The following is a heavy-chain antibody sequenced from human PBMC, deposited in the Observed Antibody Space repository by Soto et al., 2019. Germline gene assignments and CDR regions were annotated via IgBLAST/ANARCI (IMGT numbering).Heavy chain of an antibody. D-gene: IGHD5-18*01. Sequence: PGGSLRLSCAASGFTFRGYGMHWVRQAPGRGLEWVALISYDGSIKYYADSVSGRFTISRDNSKNTLYLQMNSLRAEDTAVYYCANSEYSRYKNIDVWGQGTTVTVSS. J-gene: IGHJ6*02. CDR2: ISYDGSIK. V-gene: IGHV3-30*18. CDR3: ANSEYSRYKNIDV. CDR1: GFTFRGYG.